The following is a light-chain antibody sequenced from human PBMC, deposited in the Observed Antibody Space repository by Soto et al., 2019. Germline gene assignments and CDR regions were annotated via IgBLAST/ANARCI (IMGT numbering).Light chain of an antibody. J-gene: IGKJ4*01. V-gene: IGKV1-39*01. Sequence: DIQMTQSPSSLSASVGDRVTITCRSSQSISSYLYWYPQKPGKAPKLLIYAASSLQSGVPSRFSGSGSQTDFTLTISSLQPEDFATYYCQQSYSTPLTFGGGTKVEIK. CDR3: QQSYSTPLT. CDR1: QSISSY. CDR2: AAS.